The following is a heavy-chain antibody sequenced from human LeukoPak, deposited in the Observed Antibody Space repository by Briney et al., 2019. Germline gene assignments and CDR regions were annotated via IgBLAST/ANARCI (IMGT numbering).Heavy chain of an antibody. D-gene: IGHD4-11*01. J-gene: IGHJ6*03. CDR2: IYYSGST. V-gene: IGHV4-59*01. Sequence: SETLSLTCTVSGGSISSYYWSWIRQPPGKGLEWIGYIYYSGSTNYNPSLKSRVTISVDTSKNQFSLRLSSVTAADTAVYFCARGRVSSSTWYSTYYYYFYMDVWGKGTTVTVSS. CDR1: GGSISSYY. CDR3: ARGRVSSSTWYSTYYYYFYMDV.